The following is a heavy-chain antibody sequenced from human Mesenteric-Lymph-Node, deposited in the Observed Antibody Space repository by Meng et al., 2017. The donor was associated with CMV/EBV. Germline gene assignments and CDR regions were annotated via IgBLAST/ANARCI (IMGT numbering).Heavy chain of an antibody. D-gene: IGHD2-21*01. CDR3: ARYSSHFFDY. CDR1: GYTFTSYY. V-gene: IGHV1-46*01. CDR2: INPSAAST. J-gene: IGHJ4*02. Sequence: VSCKASGYTFTSYYIHWVRQAPGQGLEWMGIINPSAASTTYAQKFQGRVTMTRDTSTSTVYMELSSLRSEDTAVYYCARYSSHFFDYWGQGTLVTVSS.